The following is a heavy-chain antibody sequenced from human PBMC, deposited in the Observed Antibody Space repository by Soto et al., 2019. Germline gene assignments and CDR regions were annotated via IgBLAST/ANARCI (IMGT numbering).Heavy chain of an antibody. D-gene: IGHD3-22*01. J-gene: IGHJ5*02. CDR3: ARDQGLDYYDSSGYPNGFDP. CDR2: IYYSGST. CDR1: GGSISSGGYY. Sequence: SETLSLTCTVSGGSISSGGYYWSWIRQHPGKGLEWIGYIYYSGSTYYNPSLKSRVTISVDTSKDQFSLKLSSVTAADTAVYYCARDQGLDYYDSSGYPNGFDPWGQGTLVTVSS. V-gene: IGHV4-31*03.